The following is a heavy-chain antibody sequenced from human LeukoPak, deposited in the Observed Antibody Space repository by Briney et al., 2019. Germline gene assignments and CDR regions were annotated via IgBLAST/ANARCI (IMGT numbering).Heavy chain of an antibody. V-gene: IGHV3-74*01. D-gene: IGHD2-21*01. CDR2: INTDGITS. CDR3: AAELEVKLGKYAFDI. CDR1: GFTFSNYW. Sequence: AGGSLRLSCAASGFTFSNYWMHWVRHAPGKGLVWVSGINTDGITSNYGDSVKGRFTISRDNAKNTLYLQMNSLRAEDTAVYYWAAELEVKLGKYAFDIWGQGTMVTVSS. J-gene: IGHJ3*02.